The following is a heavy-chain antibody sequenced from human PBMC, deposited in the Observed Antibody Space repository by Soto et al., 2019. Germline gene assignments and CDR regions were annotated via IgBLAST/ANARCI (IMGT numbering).Heavy chain of an antibody. J-gene: IGHJ6*04. CDR2: TYYRSKWYN. D-gene: IGHD2-15*01. V-gene: IGHV6-1*01. CDR1: GNSVSSNSAA. CDR3: ARGVVVAATAGMDV. Sequence: PSQPLSLTCGISGNSVSSNSAAWNWIRQSPSRGLKWLGRTYYRSKWYNDYAVSVKVRVTINPDTSKNQFSLQLNSVTPEDTATYYCARGVVVAATAGMDVWGEGTTVTVSS.